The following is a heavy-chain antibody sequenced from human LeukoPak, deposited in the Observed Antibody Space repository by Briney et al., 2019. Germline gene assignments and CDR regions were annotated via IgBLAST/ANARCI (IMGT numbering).Heavy chain of an antibody. Sequence: GGSLRLSCAASGFTFSSYGMHWVRQAPDKGLEWVAVISYDGSNKYYADSVKGRFTISRDNSKNTLYLQMNSLRAEDTAVYYCAKDHEGYYVRYYFDYWGQGTLVTVSS. CDR1: GFTFSSYG. J-gene: IGHJ4*02. D-gene: IGHD1-26*01. CDR2: ISYDGSNK. V-gene: IGHV3-30*18. CDR3: AKDHEGYYVRYYFDY.